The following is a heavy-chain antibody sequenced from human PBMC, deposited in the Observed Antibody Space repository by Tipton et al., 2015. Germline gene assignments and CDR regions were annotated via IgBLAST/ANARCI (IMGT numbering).Heavy chain of an antibody. CDR1: SDSISKYY. Sequence: LRLSCSVSSDSISKYYWSWIRQPPGKELEWIGYIQYSGSTNYNPSLKSRATISVDTSKNQFSLKLNSVTAADTAVYYCARGLLLWFGMSDYWGRGTLVTVSS. V-gene: IGHV4-59*08. D-gene: IGHD3-10*01. CDR2: IQYSGST. J-gene: IGHJ4*02. CDR3: ARGLLLWFGMSDY.